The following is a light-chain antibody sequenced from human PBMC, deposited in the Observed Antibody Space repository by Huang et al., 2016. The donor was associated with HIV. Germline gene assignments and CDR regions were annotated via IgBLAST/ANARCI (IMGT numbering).Light chain of an antibody. CDR3: QQYGSSPYT. CDR2: GAS. Sequence: ETLLSQFPGTLSLSPGETVTLSCRASQSVSSGYLAGYQQKFGQAPRLLIYGASIRATGIPDRFSGSGSGTDFSLTIRRLEPEDFAVYSCQQYGSSPYTFGQGTKLESK. V-gene: IGKV3-20*01. J-gene: IGKJ2*01. CDR1: QSVSSGY.